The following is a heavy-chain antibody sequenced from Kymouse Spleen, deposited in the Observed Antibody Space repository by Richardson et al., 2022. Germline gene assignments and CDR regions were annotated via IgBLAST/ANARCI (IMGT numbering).Heavy chain of an antibody. CDR1: GFTFSSYG. Sequence: QVQLVESGGGVVQPGRSLRLSCAASGFTFSSYGMHWVRQAPGKGLEWVAVIWYDGSNKYYADSVKGRFTISRDNSKNTLYLQMNSLRAEDTAVYYCAREDIVVVPAASEDYYYYGMDVWGQGTTVTVSS. CDR2: IWYDGSNK. J-gene: IGHJ6*02. V-gene: IGHV3-33*01. D-gene: IGHD2-2*02. CDR3: AREDIVVVPAASEDYYYYGMDV.